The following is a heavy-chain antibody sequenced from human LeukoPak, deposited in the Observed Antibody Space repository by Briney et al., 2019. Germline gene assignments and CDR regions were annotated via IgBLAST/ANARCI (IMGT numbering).Heavy chain of an antibody. J-gene: IGHJ4*02. CDR1: GGSMTNYY. V-gene: IGHV4-59*08. D-gene: IGHD1-26*01. CDR2: IYYTGST. Sequence: SETLSLTCTVSGGSMTNYYWSWIRQPPGEGLEWIGYIYYTGSTNYNPSLKSRVTLSVDTSRNQFSLKLGSVADADTAVYYCARQPHMLGAYHFDFWGQGTLVTVSS. CDR3: ARQPHMLGAYHFDF.